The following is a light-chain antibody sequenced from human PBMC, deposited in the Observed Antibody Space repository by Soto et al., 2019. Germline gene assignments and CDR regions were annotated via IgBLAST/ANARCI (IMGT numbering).Light chain of an antibody. V-gene: IGLV3-21*04. J-gene: IGLJ2*01. CDR1: NIGSKG. CDR3: QVWDSSSDHVV. Sequence: SYELTQPPSVSVAPGKTARITCGGNNIGSKGVHWYQQKPGQAPVLVIYYDSDRPSGIPERFSGSNSGNTATLTISRVEAGDEADCYCQVWDSSSDHVVFGGGTKLTVL. CDR2: YDS.